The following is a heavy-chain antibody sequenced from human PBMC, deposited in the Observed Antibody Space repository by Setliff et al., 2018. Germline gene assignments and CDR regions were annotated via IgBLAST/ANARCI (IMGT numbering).Heavy chain of an antibody. CDR1: GISITSGHY. CDR3: ASPRRDDLDTPFDAFDL. D-gene: IGHD1-1*01. Sequence: SETLSLTCDVSGISITSGHYWGWIRQPPGKGLEWIATIYHRGRTYYNPSLDSRVTISLDTSKNQYSPRLRSVTAADTVVYYCASPRRDDLDTPFDAFDLWGQGTKVTVSS. J-gene: IGHJ3*01. V-gene: IGHV4-38-2*01. CDR2: IYHRGRT.